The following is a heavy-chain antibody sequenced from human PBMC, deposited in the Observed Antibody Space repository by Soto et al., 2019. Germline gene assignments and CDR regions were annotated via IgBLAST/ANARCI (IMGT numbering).Heavy chain of an antibody. CDR1: GGSISSDFYY. D-gene: IGHD3-22*01. CDR3: ARQYHSSGYWFDY. CDR2: IYYSGST. V-gene: IGHV4-31*03. Sequence: SETLSLTCTVSGGSISSDFYYWTWIRQHPGKGLEWIGYIYYSGSTYYNPSLKSRITMSLDTSKNQFSLKLSSVTAADTAVYYCARQYHSSGYWFDYWGQGTLVTVPS. J-gene: IGHJ4*02.